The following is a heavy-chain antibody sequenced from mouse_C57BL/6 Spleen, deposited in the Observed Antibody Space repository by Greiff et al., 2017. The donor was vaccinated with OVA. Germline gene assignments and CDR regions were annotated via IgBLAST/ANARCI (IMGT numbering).Heavy chain of an antibody. J-gene: IGHJ4*01. CDR1: GYTFTSYW. CDR2: IDPSDSYT. V-gene: IGHV1-69*01. D-gene: IGHD2-4*01. CDR3: ARGGDYARDYAMDY. Sequence: QVQLQQPGAELVMPGASVKLSCKASGYTFTSYWMHWVKQRPGQGLEWIGEIDPSDSYTNYNQKFKGKSTLTVDKSSSTAYMQLSSLTSEDSAVYYCARGGDYARDYAMDYWGQGTSVTVSS.